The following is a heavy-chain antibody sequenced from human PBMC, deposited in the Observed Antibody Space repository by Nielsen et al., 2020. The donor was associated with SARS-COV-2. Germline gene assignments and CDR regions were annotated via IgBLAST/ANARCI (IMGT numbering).Heavy chain of an antibody. V-gene: IGHV3-23*01. CDR2: VSASGGST. CDR1: GFTFNIYA. D-gene: IGHD3-10*01. CDR3: AKDGVVRGDALDL. J-gene: IGHJ3*01. Sequence: GGSLRLSCAASGFTFNIYAMAWVRRAPGRGLQWVTSVSASGGSTYYTDSVKGRFSISRDNSKNTLFLQMHSLRVEDTALYYCAKDGVVRGDALDLWGQGTMVTVSS.